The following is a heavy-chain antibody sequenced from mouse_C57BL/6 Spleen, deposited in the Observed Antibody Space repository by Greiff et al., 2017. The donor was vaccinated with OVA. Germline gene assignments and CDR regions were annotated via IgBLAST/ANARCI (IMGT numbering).Heavy chain of an antibody. CDR1: GYAFSSSW. J-gene: IGHJ4*01. CDR3: AYSKEAMDY. V-gene: IGHV1-82*01. Sequence: QVQLQQSGPELVKPGASVKISCKASGYAFSSSWMNWVKQRPGKGLEWIGRIYPGDGDTKYNGKFKGKATLTADKSSSTAYMLLSSLTSEDSAVYFCAYSKEAMDYWGQGTSVTVSS. D-gene: IGHD2-5*01. CDR2: IYPGDGDT.